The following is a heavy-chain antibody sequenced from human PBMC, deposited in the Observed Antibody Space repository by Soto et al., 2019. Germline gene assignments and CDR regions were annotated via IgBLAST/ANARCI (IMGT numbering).Heavy chain of an antibody. CDR3: VTYSSGYYWFDY. V-gene: IGHV5-51*01. Sequence: GESLKICCKGSGYSFSNYWIGWVRQMPGKGLEWMGIIYPGDSDTRYSPSLQGQVTISVDKSISTAYLQWSSLQASDTAMYYCVTYSSGYYWFDYWGQGTLVTVSS. J-gene: IGHJ4*02. CDR1: GYSFSNYW. D-gene: IGHD3-22*01. CDR2: IYPGDSDT.